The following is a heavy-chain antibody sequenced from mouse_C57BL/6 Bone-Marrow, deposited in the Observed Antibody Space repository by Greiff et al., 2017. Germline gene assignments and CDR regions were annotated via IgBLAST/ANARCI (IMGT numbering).Heavy chain of an antibody. J-gene: IGHJ3*01. Sequence: EVKLQESVTVLARPGASVKMSFKTSGYTFTSYWMHWVKQRPGQGLAWSGAIYPGNSDTSYNQKFKGKAKLTAVTSASTAYMELSSLTNEDSAVYYCTRGWLPGLAYWGQGTLVTVYA. CDR2: IYPGNSDT. D-gene: IGHD1-1*02. V-gene: IGHV1-5*01. CDR1: GYTFTSYW. CDR3: TRGWLPGLAY.